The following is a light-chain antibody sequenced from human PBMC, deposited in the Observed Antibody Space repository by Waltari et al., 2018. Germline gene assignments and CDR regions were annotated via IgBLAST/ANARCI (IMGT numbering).Light chain of an antibody. CDR1: QSLLHSNGYNY. CDR2: LAS. CDR3: MQARQTPDT. V-gene: IGKV2-28*01. Sequence: DIVMTQSPLSLPVTPGEPASISCRSSQSLLHSNGYNYLDWYLQKPGQSPQLLIYLASHRASGVPDRFSGSGSGTDFTLKISRVEAEDVGIYYCMQARQTPDTFGQGTKLEIK. J-gene: IGKJ2*01.